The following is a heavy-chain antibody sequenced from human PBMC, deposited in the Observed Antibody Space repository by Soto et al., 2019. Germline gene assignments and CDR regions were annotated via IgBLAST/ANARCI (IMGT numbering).Heavy chain of an antibody. CDR3: AKDPYSGSYYPFDY. J-gene: IGHJ4*02. CDR1: GFTFSSYG. D-gene: IGHD1-26*01. CDR2: ISYDGSNK. V-gene: IGHV3-30*18. Sequence: QPGGSLRLSCAASGFTFSSYGMHWVRQAPGKGLEWVAVISYDGSNKYYADSVKGRFTISRDNSKNTLYLQMNSLRAEDTAVYYCAKDPYSGSYYPFDYWGQGTLVTVSS.